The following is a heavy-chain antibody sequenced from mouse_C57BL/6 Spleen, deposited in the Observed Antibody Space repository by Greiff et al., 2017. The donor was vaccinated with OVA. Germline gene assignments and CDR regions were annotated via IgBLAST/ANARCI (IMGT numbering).Heavy chain of an antibody. CDR2: IYPGSGST. Sequence: QVQLKESGAELVKPGASVKMSCKASGYTFTSYWITWVKQRPGQGLEWIGDIYPGSGSTNYNEKFKSKATLTVDTSSSTAYMQLSSLTSEDSAVYYCARGRRSSPYFDYWGQGTTLTVSS. CDR3: ARGRRSSPYFDY. D-gene: IGHD1-1*01. CDR1: GYTFTSYW. J-gene: IGHJ2*01. V-gene: IGHV1-55*01.